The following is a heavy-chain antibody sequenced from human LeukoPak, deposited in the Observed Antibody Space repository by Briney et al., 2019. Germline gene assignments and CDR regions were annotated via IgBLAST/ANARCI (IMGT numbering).Heavy chain of an antibody. V-gene: IGHV4-59*08. CDR1: GGSISSYY. CDR3: ARQRGGSSWYYFDY. CDR2: IYYSGST. D-gene: IGHD6-13*01. Sequence: NPSETLSLTCTVSGGSISSYYWSWIRQPPGKGLEWIGYIYYSGSTNYNPSLKSRVTISVDTSKNQFSLKLSSVTAADTAVYYCARQRGGSSWYYFDYWGQGTPVTVSS. J-gene: IGHJ4*02.